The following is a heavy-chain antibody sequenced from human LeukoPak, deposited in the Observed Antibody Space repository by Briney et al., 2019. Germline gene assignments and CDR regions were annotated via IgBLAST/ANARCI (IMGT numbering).Heavy chain of an antibody. J-gene: IGHJ4*02. CDR3: AKWGMIPRHYFDY. V-gene: IGHV3-30*02. CDR2: IRYDGSNK. D-gene: IGHD3-16*01. CDR1: GFTFSSYG. Sequence: GGSLRLSCAASGFTFSSYGMHWVRQAPGKGLEWVAFIRYDGSNKYYADSVKGRFTISRDNSKNTLYLQMNSLRAEDTAVYYCAKWGMIPRHYFDYWGQGTLVTVSS.